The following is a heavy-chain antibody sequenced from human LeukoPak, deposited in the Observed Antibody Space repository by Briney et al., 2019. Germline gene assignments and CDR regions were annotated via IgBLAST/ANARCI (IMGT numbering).Heavy chain of an antibody. CDR1: GFTFSSYA. V-gene: IGHV3-23*01. CDR3: ARWELLVGFHH. J-gene: IGHJ4*02. CDR2: ISGSGGST. D-gene: IGHD1-26*01. Sequence: GGSLRLSCAASGFTFSSYAMSWVRQAPGKGLEWVSAISGSGGSTYYADSVKGRSTISRDNSKNTLYLQMNSLRAEDTAVYYCARWELLVGFHHWGQGTLVTVSS.